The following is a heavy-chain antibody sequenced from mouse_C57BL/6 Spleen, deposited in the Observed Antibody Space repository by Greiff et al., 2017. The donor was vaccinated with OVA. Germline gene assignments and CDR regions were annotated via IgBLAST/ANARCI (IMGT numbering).Heavy chain of an antibody. D-gene: IGHD1-1*01. CDR1: GYTFTSYW. CDR3: ARGDYYGSSFAY. CDR2: IYPSDSET. Sequence: QVQLQQPGAELVRPGSSVKLSCKASGYTFTSYWMAWVKQRPGQGLAWIGNIYPSDSETHYNQKFKDKATLTVDKSSSTAYMQLSSLTSEDSAVYYCARGDYYGSSFAYWGQGTLVTVSA. V-gene: IGHV1-61*01. J-gene: IGHJ3*01.